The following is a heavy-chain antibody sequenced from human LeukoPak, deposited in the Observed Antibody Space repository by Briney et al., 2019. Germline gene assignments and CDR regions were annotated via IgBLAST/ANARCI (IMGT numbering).Heavy chain of an antibody. CDR3: ARPYCSGGSCVP. CDR1: GCSFTSYW. Sequence: GASLKISFQGSGCSFTSYWIGWVRQMPGKGLEWMGIIYPGDSDTTYSPSFQGQVTISADKSISTAYLQWSSLKASDTAMYYCARPYCSGGSCVPWGQGALVTAAS. D-gene: IGHD2-15*01. V-gene: IGHV5-51*01. J-gene: IGHJ4*02. CDR2: IYPGDSDT.